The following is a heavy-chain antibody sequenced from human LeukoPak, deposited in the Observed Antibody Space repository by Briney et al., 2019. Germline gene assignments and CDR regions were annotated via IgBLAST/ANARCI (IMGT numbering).Heavy chain of an antibody. CDR3: ARSTMVRGVIIGTDY. J-gene: IGHJ4*02. V-gene: IGHV1-18*01. Sequence: EASVKVSCKASGYTFTSYGISWVRQAPGQGLEWMGWISAYNGNTNYAQKLQGRVTMTTDTSTSTAYMELRSLRSDDTAVYYCARSTMVRGVIIGTDYWGQGTLVTVSS. CDR2: ISAYNGNT. D-gene: IGHD3-10*01. CDR1: GYTFTSYG.